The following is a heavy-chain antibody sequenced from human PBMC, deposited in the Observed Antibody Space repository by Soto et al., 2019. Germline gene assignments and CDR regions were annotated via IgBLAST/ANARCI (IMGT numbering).Heavy chain of an antibody. CDR2: ISSSSSYI. J-gene: IGHJ6*03. CDR3: ARDMAAAPQVYYYYYYMDV. V-gene: IGHV3-21*01. D-gene: IGHD6-13*01. CDR1: GFTFSSYS. Sequence: EVQLVESGGGLVKPGGSLRLSCAASGFTFSSYSMNWVRQAPGKGLEWVSSISSSSSYIYNADSVKGRFTISRDNAKNTMYLQMNRLRAEDTAVYYCARDMAAAPQVYYYYYYMDVWGKGTTFTVSS.